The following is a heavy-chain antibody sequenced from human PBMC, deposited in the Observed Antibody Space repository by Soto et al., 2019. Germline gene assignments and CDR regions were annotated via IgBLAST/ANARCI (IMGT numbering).Heavy chain of an antibody. V-gene: IGHV1-69*13. CDR2: IIPIFGTA. D-gene: IGHD5-18*01. Sequence: GASVKVSCKASGGTFSSYAISWVRQAPGQGLEWMGGIIPIFGTANYAQKFQGRVTITADESTSTAYMELSSLRSEDTAVYYCARGRYSHGYGWFDPWGQGTLVTVSS. J-gene: IGHJ5*02. CDR1: GGTFSSYA. CDR3: ARGRYSHGYGWFDP.